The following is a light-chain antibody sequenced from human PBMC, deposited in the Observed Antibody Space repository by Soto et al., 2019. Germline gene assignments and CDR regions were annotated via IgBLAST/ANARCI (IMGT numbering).Light chain of an antibody. CDR2: DAS. V-gene: IGKV1-5*01. Sequence: DIQMTQSPSTRSASVGDRVTITCRASQSLSNRLAWYQQKPGKAPKVLIYDASSLESGVPSRFSGSGSGTHFILTISSLQPDDFATYYCHYYSAVWTFGQGTKVDI. J-gene: IGKJ1*01. CDR1: QSLSNR. CDR3: HYYSAVWT.